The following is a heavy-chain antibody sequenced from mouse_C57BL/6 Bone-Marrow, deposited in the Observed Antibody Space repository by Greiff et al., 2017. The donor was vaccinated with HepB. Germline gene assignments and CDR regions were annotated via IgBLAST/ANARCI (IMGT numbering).Heavy chain of an antibody. CDR2: IYPRSGNT. CDR1: GYTCTSYG. CDR3: ARGNYYGSRTGFAY. J-gene: IGHJ3*01. V-gene: IGHV1-81*01. Sequence: QVQLQQSGAELARPGASVKLSCKASGYTCTSYGISWVKQRTGQGLEWIGEIYPRSGNTYYNEKFKGKATLTADKSSSTAYMELRSLTSEDSAVYFCARGNYYGSRTGFAYWGQGTLVTVSA. D-gene: IGHD1-1*01.